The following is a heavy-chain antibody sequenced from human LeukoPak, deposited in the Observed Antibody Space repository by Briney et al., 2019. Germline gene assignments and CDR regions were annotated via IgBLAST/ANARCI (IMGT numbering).Heavy chain of an antibody. CDR2: IRSKADSYAT. D-gene: IGHD6-13*01. Sequence: GGSLRLSCAASGFTFSGSAMHWVRQASGKGLEWVGRIRSKADSYATAYAASVKGRFTISRDDSKNTAYLQMNSLKTEDTAVYYCTAAAVVDYWGQGTLVTVSS. V-gene: IGHV3-73*01. CDR3: TAAAVVDY. J-gene: IGHJ4*02. CDR1: GFTFSGSA.